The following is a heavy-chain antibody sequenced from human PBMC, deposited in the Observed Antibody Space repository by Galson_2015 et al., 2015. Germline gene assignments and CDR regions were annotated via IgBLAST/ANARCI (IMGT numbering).Heavy chain of an antibody. J-gene: IGHJ6*03. CDR1: GFTFSNYA. D-gene: IGHD2-15*01. CDR3: ARDRDGGSCYSGGCYYYYYMDV. V-gene: IGHV3-30*01. Sequence: SLRLSCAASGFTFSNYAIHWVRQAPGKGLEWVAVISYDGSNKYHADSVKGRFTISRDNSKNTLYLQMNSLRAADTAVYYCARDRDGGSCYSGGCYYYYYMDVWGKGTTVTVSS. CDR2: ISYDGSNK.